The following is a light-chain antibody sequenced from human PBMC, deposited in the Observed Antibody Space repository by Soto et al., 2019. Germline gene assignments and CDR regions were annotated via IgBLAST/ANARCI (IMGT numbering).Light chain of an antibody. Sequence: QSVLTQPASVSGSPGQSITISCTGTSSDVGSYNLVSWYQQHPGKAPKLMIYEVSKRPSGVSNRFSGSKSGNTASLTISGLKAYDEAHYHCCSYAGSSTAFGTATKVNVL. CDR3: CSYAGSSTA. J-gene: IGLJ1*01. CDR2: EVS. CDR1: SSDVGSYNL. V-gene: IGLV2-23*02.